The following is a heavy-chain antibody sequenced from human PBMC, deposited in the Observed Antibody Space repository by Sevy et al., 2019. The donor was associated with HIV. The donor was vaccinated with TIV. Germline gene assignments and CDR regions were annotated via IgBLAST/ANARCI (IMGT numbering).Heavy chain of an antibody. CDR2: ISGSGTST. Sequence: GGSLRLSCAASGFSFSTYAMTWVRQAPGKGLEWVSGISGSGTSTYYTDSVKGRFTISRDNSKNTLFLQMDSLRAEDTAVYYCARDPRMYGDYLLAYFDYWGQGTLVTVSS. V-gene: IGHV3-23*01. CDR3: ARDPRMYGDYLLAYFDY. D-gene: IGHD2-8*01. J-gene: IGHJ4*02. CDR1: GFSFSTYA.